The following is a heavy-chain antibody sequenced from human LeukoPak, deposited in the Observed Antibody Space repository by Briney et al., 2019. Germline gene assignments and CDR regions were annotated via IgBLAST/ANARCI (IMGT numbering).Heavy chain of an antibody. D-gene: IGHD3-9*01. CDR3: ADGIRYFDWETANYYYYMDV. CDR2: MNPNSGNT. Sequence: ASVKVSCKASGYTFTSYDINWVRQATGQGLEWMGWMNPNSGNTGYAQKFQGRVTMTRNTSISTAYMELSSLRSEDTAVYHGADGIRYFDWETANYYYYMDVWGKGTTVTVSS. V-gene: IGHV1-8*01. J-gene: IGHJ6*03. CDR1: GYTFTSYD.